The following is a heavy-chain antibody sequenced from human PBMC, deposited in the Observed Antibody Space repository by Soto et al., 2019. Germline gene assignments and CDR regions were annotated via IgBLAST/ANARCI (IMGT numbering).Heavy chain of an antibody. D-gene: IGHD3-22*01. J-gene: IGHJ6*02. CDR1: KFTFASYV. CDR2: ISFDGTNK. Sequence: QVQLVESGEGVVQPERSQRLSCTASKFTFASYVMHWVRQAPGEGLAWVALISFDGTNKYYADSVKGRFTISRDNSKNTMYLQTNSLRPEDTAVYYCAREMIPMIMGGMSAMDVWGQGTTVTVS. V-gene: IGHV3-30*04. CDR3: AREMIPMIMGGMSAMDV.